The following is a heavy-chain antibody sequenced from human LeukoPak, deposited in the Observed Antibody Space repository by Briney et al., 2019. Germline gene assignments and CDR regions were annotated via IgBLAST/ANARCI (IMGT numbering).Heavy chain of an antibody. V-gene: IGHV3-7*01. CDR2: IKQDGSDK. Sequence: TGGSLRLSCAASGFTFSSCWMSWVRQAPGKGLEWVANIKQDGSDKYYVDSVKGRFTISRDNAKNSLYLQMNSLRAEDTAVYYCAIIPRAAAGPSARSPFHYWGQGTLVTVSS. CDR1: GFTFSSCW. D-gene: IGHD6-13*01. CDR3: AIIPRAAAGPSARSPFHY. J-gene: IGHJ4*02.